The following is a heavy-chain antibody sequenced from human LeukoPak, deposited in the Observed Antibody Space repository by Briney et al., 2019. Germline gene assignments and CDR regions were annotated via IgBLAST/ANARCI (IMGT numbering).Heavy chain of an antibody. J-gene: IGHJ6*03. CDR1: GYTFTSYG. V-gene: IGHV1-18*01. CDR3: AKKNTMVRGVNYYYHYYMDV. D-gene: IGHD3-10*01. Sequence: ASVKVSCKASGYTFTSYGISWVRQAPGQGLEWMGWISAYNGNTNYAQKLQGRVTMTTDTSTSTAYMELRSLRSDDTAVYYCAKKNTMVRGVNYYYHYYMDVWGKGTTVTVSS. CDR2: ISAYNGNT.